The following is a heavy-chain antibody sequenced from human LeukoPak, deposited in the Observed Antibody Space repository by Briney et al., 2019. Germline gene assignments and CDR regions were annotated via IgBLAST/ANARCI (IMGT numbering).Heavy chain of an antibody. Sequence: GGSLRLSCAASGSTFSDNYIDWVRQAPGKGLEWVGRTRNKANGYTTEYAASVKGRFTFSRDDSKNSLYLQMNGLKTEDTAVYYCARAFDIWGQGTMVTVSS. CDR1: GSTFSDNY. CDR3: ARAFDI. CDR2: TRNKANGYTT. V-gene: IGHV3-72*01. J-gene: IGHJ3*02.